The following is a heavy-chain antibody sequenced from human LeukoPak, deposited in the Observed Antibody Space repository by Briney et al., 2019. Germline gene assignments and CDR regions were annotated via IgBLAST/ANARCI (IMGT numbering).Heavy chain of an antibody. CDR2: IYYSGST. V-gene: IGHV4-59*08. J-gene: IGHJ4*02. CDR3: ARHEWLVPNFDY. D-gene: IGHD6-19*01. CDR1: GGSFSGYY. Sequence: PSETLSLTCAVYGGSFSGYYWSWIRQPPGKGLEWIGYIYYSGSTNYNPSLKSRVTISVDTSKNQFSLKLSSVTAADTAVYYCARHEWLVPNFDYWGQGTLVTVSS.